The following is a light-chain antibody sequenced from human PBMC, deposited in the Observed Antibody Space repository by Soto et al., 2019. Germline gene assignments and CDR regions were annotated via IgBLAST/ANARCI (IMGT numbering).Light chain of an antibody. V-gene: IGKV3-20*01. CDR3: QQYGSSPPYT. CDR2: GSS. J-gene: IGKJ2*01. Sequence: EVVLTQSPGTLSLSPGERATLSCRASQSVSNNYFAWYQQKPGQAPRLLIFGSSDRATGIPDRFSGSGSGTDITLTISRLEPEDFAVYYCQQYGSSPPYTFGQGPKLEIK. CDR1: QSVSNNY.